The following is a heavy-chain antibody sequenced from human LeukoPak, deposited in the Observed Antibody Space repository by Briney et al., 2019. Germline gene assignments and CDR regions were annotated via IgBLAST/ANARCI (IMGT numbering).Heavy chain of an antibody. CDR1: GGSFSGYY. CDR2: INNSGSP. V-gene: IGHV4-34*01. CDR3: ARGIGRRGSGSYHDY. D-gene: IGHD3-10*01. J-gene: IGHJ4*02. Sequence: SETLSLTCAVYGGSFSGYYWSWIRQPRGRGREWLGKINNSGSPNYNPSLKSRVTISVDTSKNQFSLKLSSVTAADTAVYYCARGIGRRGSGSYHDYWGQGTLVTVSS.